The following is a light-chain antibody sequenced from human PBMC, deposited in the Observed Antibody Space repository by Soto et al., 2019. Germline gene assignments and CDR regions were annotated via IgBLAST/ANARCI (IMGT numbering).Light chain of an antibody. V-gene: IGLV2-14*01. CDR3: SSYTSSSDVV. J-gene: IGLJ2*01. CDR2: EVT. Sequence: QSALTQSASVSGSPGQSITISCTGTSSDLGTYDFVSWYQHQPGKAPKLVIYEVTNRPSGISNRFSGSKSGNTASLTISGLQAEDEADYYCSSYTSSSDVVFGGGTKLTVL. CDR1: SSDLGTYDF.